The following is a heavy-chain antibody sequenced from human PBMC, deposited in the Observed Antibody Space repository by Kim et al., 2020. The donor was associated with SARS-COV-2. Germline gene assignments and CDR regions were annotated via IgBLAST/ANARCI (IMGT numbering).Heavy chain of an antibody. Sequence: KRRVTISVDTSKNQSSLKLSSVTAADTAVYYCARGRRYYGSGSYFNWFDPWGQGTLVTVSS. D-gene: IGHD3-10*01. J-gene: IGHJ5*02. V-gene: IGHV4-34*01. CDR3: ARGRRYYGSGSYFNWFDP.